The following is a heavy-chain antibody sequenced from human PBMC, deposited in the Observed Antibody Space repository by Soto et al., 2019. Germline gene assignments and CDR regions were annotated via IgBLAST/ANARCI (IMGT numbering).Heavy chain of an antibody. D-gene: IGHD2-2*01. Sequence: GGSLRLSCAASGFTFSSYSMNWVRQAPGKGLEWVSSISSSSSYIYYADSVKGRFTISRDNAKNSLYLQMNSLRAEDTAVYYCARPGVEDIVVVPAAASHAFDIWGQGTMVTVSS. CDR1: GFTFSSYS. V-gene: IGHV3-21*01. J-gene: IGHJ3*02. CDR2: ISSSSSYI. CDR3: ARPGVEDIVVVPAAASHAFDI.